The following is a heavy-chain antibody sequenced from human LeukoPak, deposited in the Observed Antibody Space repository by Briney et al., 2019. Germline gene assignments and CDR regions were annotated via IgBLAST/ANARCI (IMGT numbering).Heavy chain of an antibody. CDR3: ARDLRSSSWYFDY. CDR1: GFTFSSYT. V-gene: IGHV3-21*01. CDR2: ISSSSTYI. D-gene: IGHD6-13*01. J-gene: IGHJ4*02. Sequence: GGSLRLSCAASGFTFSSYTMNWVRQAPGNGLEWVSSISSSSTYIYYADSVKGRFTISRDNAKNSLYLQMNSLRAEDTAVYYCARDLRSSSWYFDYWGQGTLVTVSS.